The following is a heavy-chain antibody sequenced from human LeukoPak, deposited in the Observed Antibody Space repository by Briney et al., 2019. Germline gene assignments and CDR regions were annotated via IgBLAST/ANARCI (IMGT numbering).Heavy chain of an antibody. Sequence: PGGSLRLSCAASGFTFSSYGMSWVRQAPGKGLEWVSSISSSSSYIYYADSVKGRFTISRDNAKNSLYLQMNSLRAEDTAVYYCARDRFGGTNFDYWGQGTLVTVSS. CDR1: GFTFSSYG. J-gene: IGHJ4*02. CDR2: ISSSSSYI. V-gene: IGHV3-21*01. CDR3: ARDRFGGTNFDY. D-gene: IGHD4-23*01.